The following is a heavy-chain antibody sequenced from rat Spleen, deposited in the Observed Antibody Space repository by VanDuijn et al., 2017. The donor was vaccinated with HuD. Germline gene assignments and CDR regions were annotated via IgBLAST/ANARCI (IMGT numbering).Heavy chain of an antibody. CDR3: TTGIQPRH. Sequence: EVQLVESGGGLVQPGRSMKLSCAASGFIFSNYDMAWVRQAPTKGLEWVAYISTGGGTTYYRDSVKGRFTISRDDAKSTLYLQMDSLRSEDTATYYCTTGIQPRHWGQGVMVTVSS. CDR2: ISTGGGTT. J-gene: IGHJ2*01. CDR1: GFIFSNYD. D-gene: IGHD1-5*01. V-gene: IGHV5-27*01.